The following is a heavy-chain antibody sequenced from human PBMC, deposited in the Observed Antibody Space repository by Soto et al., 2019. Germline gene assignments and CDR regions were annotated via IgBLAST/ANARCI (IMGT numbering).Heavy chain of an antibody. CDR1: GFTFSDYY. Sequence: QVQLVESGGGLVKPGGSLRLSCAASGFTFSDYYMSWIRQAPGKGLEWVSYISSSSSYTNYADSVKGRFTISRDNAKNSLYLQMNSLRAEDTAVYYCATYGSGSYYNPGLLFYYYGMDVWGQGTTVTVSS. CDR3: ATYGSGSYYNPGLLFYYYGMDV. V-gene: IGHV3-11*05. D-gene: IGHD3-10*01. CDR2: ISSSSSYT. J-gene: IGHJ6*02.